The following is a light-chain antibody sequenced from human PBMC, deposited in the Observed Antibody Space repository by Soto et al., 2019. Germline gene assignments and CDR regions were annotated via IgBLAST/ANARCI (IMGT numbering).Light chain of an antibody. Sequence: EIVMTQSPATLSASPGERVTLSCRVSQSVSGNLAWYQQKPGQAPRLLIYGAVTRATGIPARFSGRGSGTEFTLTITSLQSEDFAVYFCQQYNGWLWTFGQGTKVGIK. CDR3: QQYNGWLWT. V-gene: IGKV3D-15*01. CDR2: GAV. CDR1: QSVSGN. J-gene: IGKJ1*01.